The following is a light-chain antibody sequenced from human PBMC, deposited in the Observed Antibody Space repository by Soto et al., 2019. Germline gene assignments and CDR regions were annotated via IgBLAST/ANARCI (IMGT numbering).Light chain of an antibody. CDR3: QQYNNWPRT. CDR1: QSVSSN. J-gene: IGKJ1*01. Sequence: EIVMTPXXXXIXVXAXGRAGLSXMASQSVSSNLAWYQQKPGQAPRLLIYGASTRATGIPARFSGSGSGTEFTLTISSLQSEDFAVYYCQQYNNWPRTFGQGTKVDI. CDR2: GAS. V-gene: IGKV3-15*01.